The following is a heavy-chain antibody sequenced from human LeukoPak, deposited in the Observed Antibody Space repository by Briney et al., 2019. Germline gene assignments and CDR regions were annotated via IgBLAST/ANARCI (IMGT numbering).Heavy chain of an antibody. CDR1: GYTFTSYY. CDR3: ARASDSSGYYAPQHYFDY. J-gene: IGHJ4*02. D-gene: IGHD3-22*01. Sequence: ASVKVSCKACGYTFTSYYMHWVRQAPGQGVEWRGIINPSGGSTSYAQTFQGRVTMTRDTSTSTVYMELSSLRSEDTAVYYCARASDSSGYYAPQHYFDYWGQGTLVTVSS. V-gene: IGHV1-46*03. CDR2: INPSGGST.